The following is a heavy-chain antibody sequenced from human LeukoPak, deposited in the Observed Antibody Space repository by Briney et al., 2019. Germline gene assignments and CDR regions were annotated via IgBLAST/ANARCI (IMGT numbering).Heavy chain of an antibody. J-gene: IGHJ1*01. Sequence: GGSLRLSCAASGFTFSSYEMNWVRQAPGKGLEWVSYISSSGNTIYYADSVKGRFTTSRDNAKNSLYLQMNSLRAEDTAVYYCARKNYDNSGYFHHWGQGTLVTVSS. CDR3: ARKNYDNSGYFHH. CDR1: GFTFSSYE. CDR2: ISSSGNTI. D-gene: IGHD3-22*01. V-gene: IGHV3-48*03.